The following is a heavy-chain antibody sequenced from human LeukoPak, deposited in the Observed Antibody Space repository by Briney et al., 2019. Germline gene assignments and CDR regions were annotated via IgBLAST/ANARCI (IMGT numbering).Heavy chain of an antibody. CDR2: IYYSGRT. CDR3: ARGFYSPHY. D-gene: IGHD4-11*01. V-gene: IGHV4-59*01. Sequence: SETLSLTCTVSAGSISSDYWSWLRQPPGKGLEWIGYIYYSGRTYYNPSLKSRITISVDTSKNQFSLKLSSVTGADTAVYYCARGFYSPHYWGQGTLVSVSS. CDR1: AGSISSDY. J-gene: IGHJ4*02.